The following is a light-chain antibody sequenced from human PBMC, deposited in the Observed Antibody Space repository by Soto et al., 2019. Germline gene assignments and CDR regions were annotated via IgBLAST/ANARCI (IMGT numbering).Light chain of an antibody. V-gene: IGLV2-14*01. CDR1: SSDVGGYNY. CDR3: SSYTSSSTYVV. J-gene: IGLJ2*01. Sequence: QSALTQPASVSGSPGQSITISCTGTSSDVGGYNYVSWYQQHPGKAPKLQIYEVSNRPSGVSNRFSGSKSGNTASLTISGLPAEDEADYYCSSYTSSSTYVVFGGGTKLTVL. CDR2: EVS.